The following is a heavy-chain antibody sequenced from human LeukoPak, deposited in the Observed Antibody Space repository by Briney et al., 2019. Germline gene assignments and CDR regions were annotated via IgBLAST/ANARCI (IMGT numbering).Heavy chain of an antibody. D-gene: IGHD6-25*01. CDR3: TGGSFAYYSLDV. J-gene: IGHJ6*03. Sequence: PSETLSLTCTVSGGSISSYYWSWIRQPPGKGLEWIGHIYYSGSTNYNPSLTSRVTISVDTSKNQFSLRLSSVTAADAAGYYCTGGSFAYYSLDVWGKGTTVTISS. V-gene: IGHV4-59*01. CDR1: GGSISSYY. CDR2: IYYSGST.